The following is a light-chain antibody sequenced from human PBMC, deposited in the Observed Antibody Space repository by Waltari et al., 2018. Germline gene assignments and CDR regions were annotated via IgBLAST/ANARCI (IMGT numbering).Light chain of an antibody. V-gene: IGLV8-61*01. CDR3: ALYMGSGIWV. CDR1: SGSLSTTSY. J-gene: IGLJ3*02. CDR2: KAN. Sequence: QTVVTQEPSLSVSPGGTVTLTFALSSGSLSTTSYATWYQQTPGQAPRTLVYKANARSSGIPERFSGSIPGNTAALTITGAQADDESDYYCALYMGSGIWVFGGGTRLTVL.